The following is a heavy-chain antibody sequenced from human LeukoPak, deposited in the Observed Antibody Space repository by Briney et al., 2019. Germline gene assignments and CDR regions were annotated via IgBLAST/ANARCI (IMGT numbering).Heavy chain of an antibody. V-gene: IGHV4-61*02. CDR1: GGSISSSSYY. CDR2: IYTSGST. J-gene: IGHJ5*02. CDR3: ARDVTCSGGSCYSFNWFDP. D-gene: IGHD2-15*01. Sequence: SETLSLTCTVSGGSISSSSYYWGWIRQPAGKGLEWIGRIYTSGSTNYNPSLKSRVTMSVDTSKNQFSLKLSSVTAADTAVYYCARDVTCSGGSCYSFNWFDPWGQGTLVTVSS.